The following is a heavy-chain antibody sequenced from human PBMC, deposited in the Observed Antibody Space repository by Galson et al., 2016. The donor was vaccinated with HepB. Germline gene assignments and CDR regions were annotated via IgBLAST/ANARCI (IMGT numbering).Heavy chain of an antibody. CDR1: GYTFTSYA. D-gene: IGHD3-3*01. Sequence: SVKVSCKASGYTFTSYAMRWVRQAPGQRLEWMGWINAGNGNTKYSQKFQGRVTITRDTSASTAYMELSSLRSEDTAVYYCARDVKRTIFGVAPGDYWGQGTLVTVSS. V-gene: IGHV1-3*01. CDR2: INAGNGNT. CDR3: ARDVKRTIFGVAPGDY. J-gene: IGHJ4*02.